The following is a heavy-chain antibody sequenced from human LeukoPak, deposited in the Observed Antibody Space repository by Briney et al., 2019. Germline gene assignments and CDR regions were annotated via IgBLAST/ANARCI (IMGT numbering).Heavy chain of an antibody. CDR1: VFTFDEYG. Sequence: GGSLRLTCVASVFTFDEYGMSWVRQVPEKGLEWVSGKNWNGGSTGYADAVKGRFTISRDNAKNYLYLQMHSLRAEDTALYWCGRDLMVRGVIRSPFDIWGQGTMVTVSS. J-gene: IGHJ3*02. D-gene: IGHD3-10*01. CDR2: KNWNGGST. V-gene: IGHV3-20*04. CDR3: GRDLMVRGVIRSPFDI.